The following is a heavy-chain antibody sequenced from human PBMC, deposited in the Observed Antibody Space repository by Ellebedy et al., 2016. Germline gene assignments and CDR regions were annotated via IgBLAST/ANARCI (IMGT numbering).Heavy chain of an antibody. CDR2: IRHSGNT. CDR3: AGDRGKSEWYFDL. V-gene: IGHV4-31*03. J-gene: IGHJ2*01. CDR1: GGSIRSGDYY. Sequence: LRLXCTVSGGSIRSGDYYWGWIRQHPGKGLEWIGYIRHSGNTHYNPSLEGRLTISIDTSSSQFFLRLDSVTAADTAVYYCAGDRGKSEWYFDLWGRGTLVTVSS.